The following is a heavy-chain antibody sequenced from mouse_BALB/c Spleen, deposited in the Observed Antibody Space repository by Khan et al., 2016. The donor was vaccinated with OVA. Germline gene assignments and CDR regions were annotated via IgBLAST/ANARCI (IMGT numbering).Heavy chain of an antibody. CDR3: ARRGEEYGRGSLFAY. Sequence: QMQLEESGPGLVQPSQSLSITCTVSGFSLDNYSVHWIRQSPGKGLEWLGVIWSAGSTDYNAAFISRLTTTKDTSRSKVFLKVINLQPNDTAMYYCARRGEEYGRGSLFAYWGQGTLVTVSA. CDR1: GFSLDNYS. D-gene: IGHD1-2*01. V-gene: IGHV2-2*02. CDR2: IWSAGST. J-gene: IGHJ3*01.